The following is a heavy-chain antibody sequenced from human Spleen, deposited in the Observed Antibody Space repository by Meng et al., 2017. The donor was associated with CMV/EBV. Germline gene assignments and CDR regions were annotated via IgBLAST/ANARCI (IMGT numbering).Heavy chain of an antibody. CDR1: GFTFGSYG. V-gene: IGHV3-30*03. D-gene: IGHD2-15*01. Sequence: GESLKISCAASGFTFGSYGMHWVRQAPGKGLEWVALISDDGSNKYYADSVKGRFTISRDNAKNSLYLQMNSLRAEDTAVYYCARGAGYCSGGSCYYYYYYGMDVWGQGTTVTVSS. CDR2: ISDDGSNK. J-gene: IGHJ6*02. CDR3: ARGAGYCSGGSCYYYYYYGMDV.